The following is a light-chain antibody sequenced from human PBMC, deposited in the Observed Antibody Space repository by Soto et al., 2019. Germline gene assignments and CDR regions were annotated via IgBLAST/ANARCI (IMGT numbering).Light chain of an antibody. CDR3: GTWDSSLNSGGV. CDR2: DNN. Sequence: QSVLTQPPSVSAAPGQRVTISCSGTNSNIGNNHVSWYQQVPGAAPKLLVYDNNYRPSGIFDRFSGSKSGTSATLAITGLQTGDEAVYYCGTWDSSLNSGGVFGGGTQLTVL. CDR1: NSNIGNNH. V-gene: IGLV1-51*01. J-gene: IGLJ7*01.